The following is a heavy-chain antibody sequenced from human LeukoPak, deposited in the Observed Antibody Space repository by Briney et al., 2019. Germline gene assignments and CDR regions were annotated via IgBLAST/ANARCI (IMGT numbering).Heavy chain of an antibody. D-gene: IGHD3-16*02. CDR2: IKEDGSEK. CDR3: ARRSYRGVIGLYYYYYMDV. J-gene: IGHJ6*03. Sequence: GGSLRLSCVASGFSFSTYWMSWVRQAPGKGLEWVANIKEDGSEKYYVDSVKGRFTMSRDNDKNSVYLQMNRLRVEDTAVYYCARRSYRGVIGLYYYYYMDVWGKGTPVTVSS. V-gene: IGHV3-7*01. CDR1: GFSFSTYW.